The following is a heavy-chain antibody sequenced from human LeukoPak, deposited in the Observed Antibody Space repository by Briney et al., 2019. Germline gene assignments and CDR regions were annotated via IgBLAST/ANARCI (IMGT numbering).Heavy chain of an antibody. J-gene: IGHJ3*01. CDR1: GFTFSSYA. V-gene: IGHV3-23*01. CDR3: AKVRDTREWYKDAFDV. CDR2: ITGTGGHT. Sequence: PGGSLGLSCAASGFTFSSYAMSWVRQAPGKGLEWVSAITGTGGHTYYVASVKGRFTVSRDNSRNTLDLQMSSLRGEDSAIYYCAKVRDTREWYKDAFDVWGQGTRVTVSS. D-gene: IGHD3-3*01.